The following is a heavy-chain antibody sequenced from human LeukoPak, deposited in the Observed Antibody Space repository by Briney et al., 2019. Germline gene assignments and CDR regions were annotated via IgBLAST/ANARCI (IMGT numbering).Heavy chain of an antibody. CDR1: GGSISRYY. V-gene: IGHV4-59*01. Sequence: SETLSLTCTVSGGSISRYYWSWIRQPPGKGLEWIGYIYYSGSTNYNPSLKSRVTISVDTSKNQFSLKVSSVTTADTAVYYCARVHYDSSGYYYDYWGQGTLVTVSS. CDR3: ARVHYDSSGYYYDY. D-gene: IGHD3-22*01. J-gene: IGHJ4*02. CDR2: IYYSGST.